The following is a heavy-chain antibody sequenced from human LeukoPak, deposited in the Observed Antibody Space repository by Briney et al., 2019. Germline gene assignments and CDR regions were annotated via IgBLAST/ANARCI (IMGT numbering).Heavy chain of an antibody. CDR1: GFTFSSYS. CDR3: ARDLGSSGSDAFDY. D-gene: IGHD6-19*01. Sequence: GGSLRLSCAASGFTFSSYSMNWVRQAPGKGLEWVSYISSSSSTIYYADSVKGRFTISRDNAKNSLYLQMNSLRAEDTAVYYCARDLGSSGSDAFDYWGQGTLVTVSS. V-gene: IGHV3-48*04. CDR2: ISSSSSTI. J-gene: IGHJ4*02.